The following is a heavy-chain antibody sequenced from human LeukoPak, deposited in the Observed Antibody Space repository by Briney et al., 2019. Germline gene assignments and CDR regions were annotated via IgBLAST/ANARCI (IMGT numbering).Heavy chain of an antibody. CDR2: ISGSSDYK. CDR3: ARGPQWLASDY. V-gene: IGHV3-21*01. Sequence: GGSLRLSCAASGFTFSTYSMNAVRQAPGKGLEWVSSISGSSDYKYYADSVKGRFTISRDNAKNSLYLQMNSLRVEDTAVYYCARGPQWLASDYWGQGTLVTVSS. J-gene: IGHJ4*02. D-gene: IGHD6-19*01. CDR1: GFTFSTYS.